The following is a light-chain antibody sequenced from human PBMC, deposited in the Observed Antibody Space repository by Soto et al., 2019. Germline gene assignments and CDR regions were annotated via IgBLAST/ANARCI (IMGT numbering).Light chain of an antibody. CDR1: KLGDKY. V-gene: IGLV3-1*01. CDR2: EDT. Sequence: SYELTQPPSVSVSPGQTASITCSGDKLGDKYACWYQQKPGQSPVLVLYEDTKRPSGIPERFSGSNSGNTATLTISGTQAMDEADYYCQTWDSNTAVFGGGTKLTVL. CDR3: QTWDSNTAV. J-gene: IGLJ2*01.